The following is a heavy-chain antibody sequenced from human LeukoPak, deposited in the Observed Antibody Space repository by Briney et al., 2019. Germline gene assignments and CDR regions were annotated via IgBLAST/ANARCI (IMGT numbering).Heavy chain of an antibody. V-gene: IGHV4-59*01. CDR2: IYYSGST. CDR3: ARSKTAQGSSSWGSLFWFDP. J-gene: IGHJ5*02. CDR1: GGSISSYY. Sequence: PSETLSLTCTVSGGSISSYYWSWIRQPPGKGLEWIGYIYYSGSTNYNPSLKSRVTISVDTSKNQFSLKLSSVTAADPAVYYCARSKTAQGSSSWGSLFWFDPWGQGTLVTVSS. D-gene: IGHD6-6*01.